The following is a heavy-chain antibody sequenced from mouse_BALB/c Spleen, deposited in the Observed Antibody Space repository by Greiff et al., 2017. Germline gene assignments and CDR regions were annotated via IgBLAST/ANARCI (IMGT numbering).Heavy chain of an antibody. V-gene: IGHV1-82*01. CDR3: ARYDYDIYYYAMDY. CDR2: IYPGDGDT. Sequence: QVQLQQSGPELVKPGASVKISCKASGYAFSSSWMNWVKQRPGQGLEWIGRIYPGDGDTNYNGKFKGKATLTADKSSSTAYMQLSSLTSVDSAVYFCARYDYDIYYYAMDYWGQGTSVTVSS. D-gene: IGHD2-4*01. J-gene: IGHJ4*01. CDR1: GYAFSSSW.